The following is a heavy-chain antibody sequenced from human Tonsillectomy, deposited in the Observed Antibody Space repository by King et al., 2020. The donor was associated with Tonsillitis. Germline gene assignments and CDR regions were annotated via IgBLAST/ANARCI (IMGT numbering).Heavy chain of an antibody. V-gene: IGHV3-30*04. CDR3: ARDDYNMVYFDY. D-gene: IGHD4-11*01. J-gene: IGHJ4*02. Sequence: VQLVESGGGVVQPGRSLRLSCAASGFTFSSYAMHWVRQAPGKGLEWVAVISHDGSNKYYADSVKGRFTISRDNSKNTVYLQMNSLRAEDTAVYYCARDDYNMVYFDYWGQGTLVTVSS. CDR2: ISHDGSNK. CDR1: GFTFSSYA.